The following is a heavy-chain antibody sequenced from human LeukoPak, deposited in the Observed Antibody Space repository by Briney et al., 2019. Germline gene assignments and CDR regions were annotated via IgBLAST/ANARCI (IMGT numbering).Heavy chain of an antibody. V-gene: IGHV3-23*01. D-gene: IGHD2-2*01. Sequence: GGSLRLSCAASGFSFSGYAMSWVRQAPGKGLEWVSSISGSGSHTYHADSVKGRFTISRDNSKNTLYLQMNSLRAEDTAVYYCAKDPYGTRYFDYWGQGTLVTVSS. CDR1: GFSFSGYA. J-gene: IGHJ4*02. CDR2: ISGSGSHT. CDR3: AKDPYGTRYFDY.